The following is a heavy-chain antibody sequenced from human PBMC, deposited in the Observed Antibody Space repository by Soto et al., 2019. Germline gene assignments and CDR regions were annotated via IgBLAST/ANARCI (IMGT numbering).Heavy chain of an antibody. CDR1: GYSFTSYW. D-gene: IGHD2-2*01. CDR2: IYPGDSDT. Sequence: PGESLKISCKGSGYSFTSYWIGWVRQMPGKGLEWMGIIYPGDSDTRYSPSFQGQVTISADKSTSTASLQWSSLRASDTAVFYCARVVIGYCSSTSCPGDYWGQGTLVTVSS. V-gene: IGHV5-51*01. J-gene: IGHJ4*02. CDR3: ARVVIGYCSSTSCPGDY.